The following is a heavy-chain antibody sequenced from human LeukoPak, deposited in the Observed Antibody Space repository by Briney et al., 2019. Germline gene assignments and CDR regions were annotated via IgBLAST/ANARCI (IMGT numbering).Heavy chain of an antibody. CDR3: ARGSPPRRNYDSRGYYSYYFDY. J-gene: IGHJ4*02. D-gene: IGHD3-22*01. CDR1: GYTFTSYG. Sequence: GASVKVSCKASGYTFTSYGISWVRQAPGQGLEWMGWISGYNGNTNYAQKLQGRVTMTTDTSTSTAYMELRSLRSDDTAVYYCARGSPPRRNYDSRGYYSYYFDYWGQGTLVTVSS. CDR2: ISGYNGNT. V-gene: IGHV1-18*01.